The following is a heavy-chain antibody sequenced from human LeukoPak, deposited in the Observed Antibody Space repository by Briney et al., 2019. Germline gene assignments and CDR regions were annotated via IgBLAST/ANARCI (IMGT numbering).Heavy chain of an antibody. Sequence: NPSETLSLICTVSGGSVSSYQWGWIRQPPGKGLEWIAYISYSGNTDYNPSLRSRVTISIDTSKNQFSLRLNSVTTADTAVYYCTRWASLGPWDYWGQGTLVTVSS. V-gene: IGHV4-59*02. CDR2: ISYSGNT. CDR1: GGSVSSYQ. J-gene: IGHJ4*02. CDR3: TRWASLGPWDY. D-gene: IGHD7-27*01.